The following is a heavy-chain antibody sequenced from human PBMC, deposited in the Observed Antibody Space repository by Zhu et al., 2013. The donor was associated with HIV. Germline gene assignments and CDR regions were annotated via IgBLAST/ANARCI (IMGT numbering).Heavy chain of an antibody. CDR1: GGTFSSYA. CDR2: IIPIFGTA. V-gene: IGHV1-69*12. Sequence: QVQLVQSGAEVKKPGSSVKVSCKASGGTFSSYAISWVRQAPGQGLEWMGGIIPIFGTANYAQKFQGRVTITADESTSTAYMELSSLRSEDTAVYYCARGSASRGAVARNWFDPGAREPWSPSPQ. D-gene: IGHD6-19*01. J-gene: IGHJ5*02. CDR3: ARGSASRGAVARNWFDP.